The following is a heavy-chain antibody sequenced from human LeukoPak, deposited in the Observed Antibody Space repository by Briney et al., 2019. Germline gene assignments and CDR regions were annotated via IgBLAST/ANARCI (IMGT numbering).Heavy chain of an antibody. CDR3: AREAAVIKYPPDY. CDR2: ISSNGGST. D-gene: IGHD2-15*01. V-gene: IGHV3-64*01. J-gene: IGHJ4*02. Sequence: GGSLRLSCAASGFTFSSYATHWVRLAPGKGLEYVSAISSNGGSTYYANSVKGRFTISRDNSKNTLYLQMNSLRAEDTAVYYCAREAAVIKYPPDYWGQGTLVTVSS. CDR1: GFTFSSYA.